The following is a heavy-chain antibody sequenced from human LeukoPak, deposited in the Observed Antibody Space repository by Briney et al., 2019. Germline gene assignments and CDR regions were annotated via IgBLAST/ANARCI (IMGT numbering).Heavy chain of an antibody. CDR1: GFTFSSYA. CDR2: ISYDGSNK. V-gene: IGHV3-30*04. D-gene: IGHD1-26*01. Sequence: GGSLRLSCAASGFTFSSYAMSRVRQAPGKGLEWVAVISYDGSNKYYADSVKGRFTISRDNSKNTLYLQMNSLRAEDTAVYYCAKDESGSYGLDYWGQGTLVTVSS. J-gene: IGHJ4*02. CDR3: AKDESGSYGLDY.